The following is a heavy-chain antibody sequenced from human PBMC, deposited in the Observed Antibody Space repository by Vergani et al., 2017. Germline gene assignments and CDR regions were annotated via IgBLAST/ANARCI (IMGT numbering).Heavy chain of an antibody. D-gene: IGHD5/OR15-5a*01. J-gene: IGHJ4*02. CDR2: IDYSGST. CDR3: ARLSVGDYSDY. V-gene: IGHV4-59*08. CDR1: GGSISSYY. Sequence: QVQLQESGPGLVKPSETLSLTCTVSGGSISSYYWSWIRQPPGKGLEWIGYIDYSGSTNYNPSLKSRVTISVDTSKKQFSLKLSSVTAADTAVYYCARLSVGDYSDYWGQGPLVTVSS.